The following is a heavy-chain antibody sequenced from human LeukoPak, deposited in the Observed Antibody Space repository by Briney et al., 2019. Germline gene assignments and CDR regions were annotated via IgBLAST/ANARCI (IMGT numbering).Heavy chain of an antibody. V-gene: IGHV1-8*01. CDR1: GYTFTSYD. Sequence: ASVKVSCKASGYTFTSYDINWVRQATGQGLEWMGWMNPNSGNTGYAQKFQGRVTMTRNTSISTAYMELSSLRSEDTAVYYCARYQYRSPHFDYWGQGTLVTVSS. J-gene: IGHJ4*02. D-gene: IGHD6-6*01. CDR2: MNPNSGNT. CDR3: ARYQYRSPHFDY.